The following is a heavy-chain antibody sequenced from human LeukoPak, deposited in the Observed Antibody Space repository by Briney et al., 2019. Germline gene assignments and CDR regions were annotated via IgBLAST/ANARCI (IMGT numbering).Heavy chain of an antibody. V-gene: IGHV4-59*01. CDR1: GGSISRYY. D-gene: IGHD3-10*01. Sequence: PSETLSLTCTVSGGSISRYYWSWIRRPPGKGLEWIGYIDDSGNTNYNPSLKSQVTISVDKSKNQFSLKLSFVTAADTAMYYCARSDYHNSGSHTVFDAFDIWGQGTRVTVSS. CDR3: ARSDYHNSGSHTVFDAFDI. CDR2: IDDSGNT. J-gene: IGHJ3*02.